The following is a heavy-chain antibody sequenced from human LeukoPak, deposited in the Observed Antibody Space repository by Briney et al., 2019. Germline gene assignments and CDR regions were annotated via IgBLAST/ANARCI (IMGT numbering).Heavy chain of an antibody. CDR1: GFTFSSYS. Sequence: PGGSLRLSCAASGFTFSSYSMNWVRQAPGKGLEWVSSISSSSSYIYYADSVKGRSTISRDNAKNSLYLQMNSLRAEDAAVYYCARGRDIVVVPAAVVDYWGQGTLVTVSS. D-gene: IGHD2-2*01. J-gene: IGHJ4*02. CDR2: ISSSSSYI. CDR3: ARGRDIVVVPAAVVDY. V-gene: IGHV3-21*01.